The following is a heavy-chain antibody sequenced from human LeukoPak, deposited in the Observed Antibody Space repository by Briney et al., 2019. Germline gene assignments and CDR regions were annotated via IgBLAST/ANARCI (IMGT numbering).Heavy chain of an antibody. CDR3: ARDLSGHWTYDY. V-gene: IGHV3-30-3*01. CDR1: GFTFRNYY. D-gene: IGHD1-1*01. CDR2: ISLDGNNE. Sequence: GGSLRLSCAASGFTFRNYYMHWVRQAPGKGLEWVAVISLDGNNEYYADSVKGRFSLSRGNSMNTLYLQLNSLRTEDTAMYYCARDLSGHWTYDYWGQGTLATVSS. J-gene: IGHJ4*01.